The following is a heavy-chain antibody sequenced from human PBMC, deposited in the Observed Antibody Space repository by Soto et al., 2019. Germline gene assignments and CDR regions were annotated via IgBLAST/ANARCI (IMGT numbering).Heavy chain of an antibody. V-gene: IGHV4-34*01. CDR2: INHSGST. Sequence: SETLPLTCAVYGGTFSGYYGSWIRQPPGKGLEWIGEINHSGSTNYNPSLKSRVTISVDTSKNQFSLKLSSVTAAETAVYYCARGLGEINLYYSFHYMEVWGKGTTVTVSS. CDR3: ARGLGEINLYYSFHYMEV. J-gene: IGHJ6*03. D-gene: IGHD2-21*01. CDR1: GGTFSGYY.